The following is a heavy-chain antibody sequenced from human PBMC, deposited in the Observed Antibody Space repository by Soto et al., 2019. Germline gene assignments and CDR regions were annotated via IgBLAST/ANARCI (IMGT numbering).Heavy chain of an antibody. Sequence: GRSMRLSWAPSGFTFSSYGMHCVRHAPGKGLEWVAVIWYDGSNKYYADSVKGRFTNSRDNSKNTLYRQMNSLRAEDTAVYYCASPGYSSSWYSFYEHWGQGTLVTGSS. J-gene: IGHJ1*01. D-gene: IGHD6-13*01. CDR2: IWYDGSNK. CDR3: ASPGYSSSWYSFYEH. CDR1: GFTFSSYG. V-gene: IGHV3-33*01.